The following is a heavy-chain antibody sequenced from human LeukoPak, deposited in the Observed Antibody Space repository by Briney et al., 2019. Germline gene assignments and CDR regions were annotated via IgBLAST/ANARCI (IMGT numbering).Heavy chain of an antibody. CDR3: AKDFYYDSSGYSIDY. D-gene: IGHD3-22*01. V-gene: IGHV3-9*01. J-gene: IGHJ4*02. CDR1: GFTFDDYA. Sequence: GGSLRLSCAASGFTFDDYAMHWVRQAPGKGLEWVSSISWNSNSIGYADSVKGRFTISRDNAKNSLYLQMNSLRAEDTALYYCAKDFYYDSSGYSIDYWGQGTLVTVSS. CDR2: ISWNSNSI.